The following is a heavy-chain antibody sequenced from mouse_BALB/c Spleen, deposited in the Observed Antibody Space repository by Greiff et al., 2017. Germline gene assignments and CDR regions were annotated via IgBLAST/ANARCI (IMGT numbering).Heavy chain of an antibody. Sequence: VQLQQSGPELVKPGASVKMSCKASGYTFTSYVMHWVKQKPGQGLEWIGYINPYNDGTKYNEKFKGKATLTSDKSSSTAYMELSSLTSEDSAVYYCARTPFVTAVRDWYLDVWGAGTTVTVSS. CDR3: ARTPFVTAVRDWYLDV. D-gene: IGHD1-1*01. V-gene: IGHV1-14*01. CDR1: GYTFTSYV. J-gene: IGHJ1*01. CDR2: INPYNDGT.